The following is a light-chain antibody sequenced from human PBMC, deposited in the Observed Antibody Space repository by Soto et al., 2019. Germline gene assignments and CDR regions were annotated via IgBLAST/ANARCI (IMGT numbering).Light chain of an antibody. Sequence: QSVLTQPASVSGSPGQSITISCTGTSSDVGAYNYVSWYQQHPGQAPKLMIYAVSNRPSGISNRFSGSKSGNTASLTISVLQAEDEADYYCTSYTTSTTVSFGGGTKVTVL. CDR3: TSYTTSTTVS. CDR2: AVS. V-gene: IGLV2-14*01. J-gene: IGLJ2*01. CDR1: SSDVGAYNY.